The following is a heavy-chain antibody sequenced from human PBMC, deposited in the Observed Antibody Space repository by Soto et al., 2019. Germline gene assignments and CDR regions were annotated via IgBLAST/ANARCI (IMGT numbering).Heavy chain of an antibody. D-gene: IGHD4-17*01. J-gene: IGHJ6*03. CDR3: ARLLGGDYYYYYYYYYMDV. Sequence: PSETLSLTCTVSGGSISSSSYYWGWIRQPPGKGLEWIGSIYYSGSTYYNPSLKSRVTISVDTSENQFSLKLSSVTAADTAVYYCARLLGGDYYYYYYYYYMDVWGKGTTVTV. CDR1: GGSISSSSYY. V-gene: IGHV4-39*01. CDR2: IYYSGST.